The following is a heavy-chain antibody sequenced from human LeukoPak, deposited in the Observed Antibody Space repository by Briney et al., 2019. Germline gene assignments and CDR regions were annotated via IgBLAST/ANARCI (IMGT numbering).Heavy chain of an antibody. CDR2: IYYSGST. D-gene: IGHD1-26*01. V-gene: IGHV4-61*01. CDR1: GGSVSSGSYY. Sequence: PSETLSLTCTVSGGSVSSGSYYWSWIRQPPGKGLEWVGYIYYSGSTNYNPSLKSRVTISVDTSKNQFSLKLSSVTAAATAVYYCARGTVGGIYFDYWGQGTLVTVSS. CDR3: ARGTVGGIYFDY. J-gene: IGHJ4*02.